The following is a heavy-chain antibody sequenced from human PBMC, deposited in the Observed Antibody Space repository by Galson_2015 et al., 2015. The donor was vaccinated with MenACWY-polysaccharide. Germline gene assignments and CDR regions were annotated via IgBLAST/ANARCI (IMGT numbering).Heavy chain of an antibody. CDR1: GFTFNNHA. J-gene: IGHJ4*02. CDR2: ISGSGGST. D-gene: IGHD2-21*02. CDR3: AKAYCGGACPVRGSPDY. V-gene: IGHV3-23*01. Sequence: SLRLSCAASGFTFNNHAMNWVRQPPGKGLEWVSGISGSGGSTYYVDSVKGRFTISRDNSKNTLFLQMNSLRAEDTAIYYCAKAYCGGACPVRGSPDYWGQGTLVTVSS.